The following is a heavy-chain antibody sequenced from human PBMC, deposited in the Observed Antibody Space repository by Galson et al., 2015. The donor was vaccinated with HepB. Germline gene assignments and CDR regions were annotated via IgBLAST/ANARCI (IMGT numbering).Heavy chain of an antibody. CDR1: GYTFDTYT. D-gene: IGHD6-19*01. CDR3: TKNTSSGWSGGYFDY. J-gene: IGHJ4*02. CDR2: INCDGDST. V-gene: IGHV3-43*01. Sequence: SMNLSCAASGYTFDTYTMHWVRQAPGKGLEWISIINCDGDSTIYADTVKGRFTITRDNSKNTMYLQMNSMRTEDSAVYYCTKNTSSGWSGGYFDYWGQGTLVTVSS.